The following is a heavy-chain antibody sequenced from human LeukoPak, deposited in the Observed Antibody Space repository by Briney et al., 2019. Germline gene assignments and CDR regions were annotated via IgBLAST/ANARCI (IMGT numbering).Heavy chain of an antibody. V-gene: IGHV1-8*01. CDR3: AREDPTDAFDI. Sequence: ASVKVSCKASGYTFTSYDINWVRQATGQGLEWMGWMNPNSGNTGYAQKLQGRVTMTTDTSTSTAYMELRSLRSDDTAVYYCAREDPTDAFDIWGQGTMVTVSS. CDR1: GYTFTSYD. CDR2: MNPNSGNT. J-gene: IGHJ3*02.